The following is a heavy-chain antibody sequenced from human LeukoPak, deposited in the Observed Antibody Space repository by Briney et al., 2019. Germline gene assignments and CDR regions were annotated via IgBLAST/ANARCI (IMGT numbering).Heavy chain of an antibody. CDR1: GYSFISYW. Sequence: GESLKISCKGSGYSFISYWIGWVRQMPGKSLEWMGIIYPGDSGTRYSPAFQGEVTISADKSNSTAYPQWSSLKASDTAMYYCARLRGGDFWSGLDYWGQGTLVTVSS. D-gene: IGHD3-3*01. J-gene: IGHJ4*02. CDR3: ARLRGGDFWSGLDY. CDR2: IYPGDSGT. V-gene: IGHV5-51*01.